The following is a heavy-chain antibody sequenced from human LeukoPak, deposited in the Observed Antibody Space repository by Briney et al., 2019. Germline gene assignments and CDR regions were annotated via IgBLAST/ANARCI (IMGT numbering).Heavy chain of an antibody. CDR2: INTDGTVT. D-gene: IGHD6-19*01. Sequence: AGGSLRLSCAAFGFTFSKYWMLWVSQAPGKGLESVSRINTDGTVTTYADSVKGRFTVSGDNADNTMFLQMNSVRDEDTAVYYCATKQWLAPPPDSWGQGTPVTVSS. J-gene: IGHJ4*02. V-gene: IGHV3-74*01. CDR1: GFTFSKYW. CDR3: ATKQWLAPPPDS.